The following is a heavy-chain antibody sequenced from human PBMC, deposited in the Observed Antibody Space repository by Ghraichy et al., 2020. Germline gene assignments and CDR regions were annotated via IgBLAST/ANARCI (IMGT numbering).Heavy chain of an antibody. CDR3: ARGLKVGRTVYYYDS. V-gene: IGHV4-39*01. D-gene: IGHD1-26*01. CDR2: ST. Sequence: SQTLSLTCTLTGDSITSSRYFWDWIRQPPGKGLEWIVGSTYYNPPLKSRVSISVDTSKNQFSLNLNSVTAADTVVYFCARGLKVGRTVYYYDSWGQGTLVPVSS. CDR1: GDSITSSRYF. J-gene: IGHJ4*02.